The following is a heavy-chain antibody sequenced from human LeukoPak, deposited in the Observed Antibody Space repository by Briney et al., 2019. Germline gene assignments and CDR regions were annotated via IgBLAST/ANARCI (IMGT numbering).Heavy chain of an antibody. V-gene: IGHV3-64*01. J-gene: IGHJ4*02. Sequence: GGSLRLSCAASGFTFSSYAMHWVRQAPGKGLEYVSAISSNGGSTYYAHSVKGRFTISRDNSKNTLYLQMGSPRGEDMAVYYCARTADYGDYGDYWGQGTLVAVSS. D-gene: IGHD4-17*01. CDR2: ISSNGGST. CDR1: GFTFSSYA. CDR3: ARTADYGDYGDY.